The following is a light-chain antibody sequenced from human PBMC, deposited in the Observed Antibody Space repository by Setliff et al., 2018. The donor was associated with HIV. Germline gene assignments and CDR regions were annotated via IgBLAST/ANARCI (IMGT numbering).Light chain of an antibody. CDR1: KNDVGGHDV. V-gene: IGLV2-23*02. Sequence: ALTQPASVSGSPGQSITMSCTGTKNDVGGHDVVSWYQQYPGKAPKLIIYEVNKRPSGLSNRFSGSKSGNTASLTISGLQAEDEAEYYCCSYENSGTFYVFGTGTKV. CDR3: CSYENSGTFYV. J-gene: IGLJ1*01. CDR2: EVN.